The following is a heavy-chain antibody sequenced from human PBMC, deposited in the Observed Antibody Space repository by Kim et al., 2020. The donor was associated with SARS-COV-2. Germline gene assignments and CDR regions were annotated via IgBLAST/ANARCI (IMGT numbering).Heavy chain of an antibody. J-gene: IGHJ4*02. CDR3: VVYGDFDC. D-gene: IGHD2-8*01. V-gene: IGHV5-51*01. CDR1: GYSFTSYW. CDR2: VYPDDYNT. Sequence: GESLKISCKASGYSFTSYWIGWVRQTPGKRLEWMAIVYPDDYNTKYSPSFQGQVTISADRSIPTAYLQWCSLKASDTAMYYCVVYGDFDCWGQGTLVTVSS.